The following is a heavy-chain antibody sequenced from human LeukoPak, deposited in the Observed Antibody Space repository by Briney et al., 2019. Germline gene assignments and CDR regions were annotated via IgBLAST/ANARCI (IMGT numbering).Heavy chain of an antibody. CDR2: INPNSGGT. V-gene: IGHV1-2*02. D-gene: IGHD6-13*01. J-gene: IGHJ4*02. CDR3: ARDGWSIAAALD. Sequence: GASVKVSCKASGYTFNGYYLHWVRQAPGQGLEWMGWINPNSGGTNYAQKFQGRVTMTRDTSISTAYMELSRLRSDDTAVYYCARDGWSIAAALDWGQGTLVTVSS. CDR1: GYTFNGYY.